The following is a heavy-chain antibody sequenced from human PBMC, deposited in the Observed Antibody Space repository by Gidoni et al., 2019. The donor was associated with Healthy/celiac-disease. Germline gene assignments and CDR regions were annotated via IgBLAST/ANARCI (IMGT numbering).Heavy chain of an antibody. D-gene: IGHD2-15*01. Sequence: QVQLVESGGGLVKPGGSLRLSWAASGFTFSDYYMSWIRQAPGKGLEWVSYISSSSSYTNYADSVKGRFTISRDNAKNSLYLQMNSLRAEDTAVYYCASSSRWYGMDVWGQGTTVTVSS. J-gene: IGHJ6*02. CDR3: ASSSRWYGMDV. CDR1: GFTFSDYY. CDR2: ISSSSSYT. V-gene: IGHV3-11*06.